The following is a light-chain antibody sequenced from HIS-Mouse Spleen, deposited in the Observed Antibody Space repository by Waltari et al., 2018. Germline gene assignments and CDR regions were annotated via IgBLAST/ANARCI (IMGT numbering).Light chain of an antibody. CDR3: YSTDSSGNHRV. J-gene: IGLJ2*01. V-gene: IGLV3-10*01. CDR2: ENS. CDR1: ALPNKY. Sequence: SYELTQPPSVSVSPGQTARITCPGDALPNKYAYWYQQRSGPAPVLVIYENSKRPPGIPESFSGSSSGTMATLTISGAQVEDEADYYCYSTDSSGNHRVFGGGTKLTVL.